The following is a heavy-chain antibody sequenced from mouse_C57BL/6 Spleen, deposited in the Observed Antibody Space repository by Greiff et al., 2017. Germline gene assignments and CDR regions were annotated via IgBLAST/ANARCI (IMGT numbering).Heavy chain of an antibody. CDR1: GYTFTSYC. CDR2: IDPTDSYT. D-gene: IGHD1-1*01. V-gene: IGHV1-50*01. Sequence: QVQLQQPGAELVKPGASVKLSCKASGYTFTSYCMHWVKQRPGQGLEWIGKIDPTDSYTNYNQKFKGKATLTVDTSSSTAYMQLSSLTSEDSAVDCCARRDYYGSHWGQGTLVTVSA. J-gene: IGHJ3*01. CDR3: ARRDYYGSH.